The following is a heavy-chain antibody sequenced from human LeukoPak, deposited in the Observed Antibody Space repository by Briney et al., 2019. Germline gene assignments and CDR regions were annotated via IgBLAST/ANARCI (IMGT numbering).Heavy chain of an antibody. CDR3: TARHSIAGDGNNDY. J-gene: IGHJ4*02. CDR2: IRSKANSYAT. Sequence: GRSLRLPCAASGFTFSGSAMHWVRQASGKGLEWVGRIRSKANSYATAYAASVKGRFTISRDDSKNTAYLQMNSLKTEDTAVYYCTARHSIAGDGNNDYWGQGTLVTVSS. V-gene: IGHV3-73*01. CDR1: GFTFSGSA. D-gene: IGHD6-6*01.